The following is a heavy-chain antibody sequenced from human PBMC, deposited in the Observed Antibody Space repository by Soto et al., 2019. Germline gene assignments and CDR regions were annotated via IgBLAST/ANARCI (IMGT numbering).Heavy chain of an antibody. Sequence: GESRRIACKGSGYRVASSSSSWVRQMPGKGLEWMGRIDPSDSYTNYSPSFQGHVTISADKSISTAYLQWSSLKASDTAMYYCASPYLPGIAAAGTNYGMDVWGQGTTVTVS. CDR3: ASPYLPGIAAAGTNYGMDV. D-gene: IGHD6-13*01. J-gene: IGHJ6*02. CDR1: GYRVASSS. V-gene: IGHV5-10-1*01. CDR2: IDPSDSYT.